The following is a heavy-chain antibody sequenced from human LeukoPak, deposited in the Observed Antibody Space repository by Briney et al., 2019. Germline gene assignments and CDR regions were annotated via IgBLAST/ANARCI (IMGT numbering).Heavy chain of an antibody. CDR1: GYSISSTYY. D-gene: IGHD3-16*01. CDR3: ARETSQKGAHYMDV. J-gene: IGHJ6*03. Sequence: SETLSLTCTVSGYSISSTYYWGWIRQPPGKGLEWVGSVFHSGNTYYNPSLKSRVTISIDTSKNQFSLKLSSVTAADTAVYYCARETSQKGAHYMDVWGKGTTVTISS. CDR2: VFHSGNT. V-gene: IGHV4-38-2*02.